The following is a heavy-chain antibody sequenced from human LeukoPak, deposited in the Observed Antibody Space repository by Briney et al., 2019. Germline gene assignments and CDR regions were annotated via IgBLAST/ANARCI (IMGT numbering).Heavy chain of an antibody. CDR3: ARADYYDSSCFDY. CDR1: GPSISSYY. CDR2: IYYSGST. J-gene: IGHJ4*02. Sequence: SETLSLTCTVSGPSISSYYWSWVRQPGGKGMEWVGYIYYSGSTNYNPSLKSRVTISVDTSKNQFSLKLSSVTAADTAVYYCARADYYDSSCFDYWGQGTLVTVSS. D-gene: IGHD3-22*01. V-gene: IGHV4-59*01.